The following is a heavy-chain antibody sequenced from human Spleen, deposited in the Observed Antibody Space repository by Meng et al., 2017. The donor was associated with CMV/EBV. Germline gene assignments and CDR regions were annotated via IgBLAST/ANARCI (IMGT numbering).Heavy chain of an antibody. J-gene: IGHJ4*02. CDR1: TSGVG. CDR2: IYWDDDK. D-gene: IGHD3-16*02. CDR3: ARTAPLNYDYVWGSYPIFDY. Sequence: TSGVGVGWIRQPPGKALEWLALIYWDDDKRYSPSLKSRLTITKDTSKHQVVLTMTNMDPVDTATYYCARTAPLNYDYVWGSYPIFDYWGQGTLVTVSS. V-gene: IGHV2-5*02.